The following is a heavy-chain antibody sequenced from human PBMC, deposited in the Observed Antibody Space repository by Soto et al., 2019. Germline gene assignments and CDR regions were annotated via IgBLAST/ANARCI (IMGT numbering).Heavy chain of an antibody. V-gene: IGHV3-23*01. Sequence: GGSLRLSCAASGFTFSSYAMSWVRQAPGKGLEWVSAISGSGGSTDYADSVKGRFTISRDNSKNTLYLQMHSLRAEPTAVYYCATPGRSWYQFEYWGQGNLVTVSS. D-gene: IGHD6-13*01. CDR3: ATPGRSWYQFEY. J-gene: IGHJ4*02. CDR1: GFTFSSYA. CDR2: ISGSGGST.